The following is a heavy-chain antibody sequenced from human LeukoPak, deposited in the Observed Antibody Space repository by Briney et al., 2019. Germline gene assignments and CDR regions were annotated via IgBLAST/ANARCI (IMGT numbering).Heavy chain of an antibody. D-gene: IGHD2-21*02. CDR3: ARQGRDCAVPYYFDY. CDR1: GYSFTSYW. V-gene: IGHV5-51*01. J-gene: IGHJ4*02. CDR2: IYPGDSDT. Sequence: KPGESLKISCKGSGYSFTSYWIGWVRQMPGKGLEWMGIIYPGDSDTRYSPSFQGQVTISADKSISTAYLQWSSLKASDTAMYYCARQGRDCAVPYYFDYWGQGTLVTVSS.